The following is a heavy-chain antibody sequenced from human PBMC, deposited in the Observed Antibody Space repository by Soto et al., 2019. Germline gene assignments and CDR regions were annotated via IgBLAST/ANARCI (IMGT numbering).Heavy chain of an antibody. Sequence: GGSLRLSCVASGFTFGNYAMHWVRQAPGKGLEWVVVMSYDGSNKYYADSVKGRFTISRDNSRSTLYLQMNSLRAEDSALYYCARSYDSSGYYRFDSWGQGTLVTVSS. J-gene: IGHJ4*02. D-gene: IGHD3-22*01. V-gene: IGHV3-30-3*01. CDR2: MSYDGSNK. CDR3: ARSYDSSGYYRFDS. CDR1: GFTFGNYA.